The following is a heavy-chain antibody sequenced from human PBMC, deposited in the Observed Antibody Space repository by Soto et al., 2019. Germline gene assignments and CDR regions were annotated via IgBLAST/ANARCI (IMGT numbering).Heavy chain of an antibody. CDR1: GYTFTSYG. V-gene: IGHV1-18*01. D-gene: IGHD2-21*01. J-gene: IGHJ4*02. CDR3: ARDRPHCGGDCFNY. Sequence: ASVKVSCKASGYTFTSYGISWVRQAPGQGLEWMGWISAYNGNTNYAQKLQGRVTMTTGTSTSTAYMELRSLRSYYTAVYYCARDRPHCGGDCFNYWGQGTLVTVSS. CDR2: ISAYNGNT.